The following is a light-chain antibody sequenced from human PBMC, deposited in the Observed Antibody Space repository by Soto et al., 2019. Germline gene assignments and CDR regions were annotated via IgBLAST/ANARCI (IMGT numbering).Light chain of an antibody. CDR3: HYYGDWPFA. Sequence: ELVMTQSPATLSVSPGERVTLACRASESFSRFLAWYQQRPGQAPRLLIYIASTRATGVPARFSGSGSATHFTLNIDSLQYEDFAVYCSHYYGDWPFAFGQGTKLEI. J-gene: IGKJ2*01. CDR2: IAS. V-gene: IGKV3-15*01. CDR1: ESFSRF.